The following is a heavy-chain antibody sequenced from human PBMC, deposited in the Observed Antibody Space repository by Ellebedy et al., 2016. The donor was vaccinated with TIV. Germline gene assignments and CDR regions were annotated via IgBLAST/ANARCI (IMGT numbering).Heavy chain of an antibody. CDR3: ARDSAYGDPLQTADY. Sequence: GGSLRLXXAASGFTFSSYGMHWVRQAPGKGLEWVAVIWYDGSNKYYADSVKGRFTISRDNAKNSLYLQMNSLRAEDTAVYYCARDSAYGDPLQTADYWGQGTLVTVSS. CDR1: GFTFSSYG. D-gene: IGHD4-17*01. J-gene: IGHJ4*02. CDR2: IWYDGSNK. V-gene: IGHV3-33*01.